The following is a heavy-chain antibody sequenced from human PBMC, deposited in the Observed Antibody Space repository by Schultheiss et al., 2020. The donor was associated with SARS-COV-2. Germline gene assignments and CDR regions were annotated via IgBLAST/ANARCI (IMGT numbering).Heavy chain of an antibody. J-gene: IGHJ6*02. CDR1: GYTFTDYY. V-gene: IGHV1-2*04. CDR3: ARDQKIQGGYSYGKGGMDV. Sequence: ASVKVSCKASGYTFTDYYMHWVRHAPGQGLDWMGWINPNSGGTNYAQNFQGWVTMTGDTSISTAYMELSSLRSDDTAVYYCARDQKIQGGYSYGKGGMDVWGQGTTVTVSS. CDR2: INPNSGGT. D-gene: IGHD5-18*01.